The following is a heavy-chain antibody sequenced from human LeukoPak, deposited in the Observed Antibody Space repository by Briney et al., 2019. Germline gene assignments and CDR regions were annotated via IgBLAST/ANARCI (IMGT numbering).Heavy chain of an antibody. D-gene: IGHD4-11*01. CDR1: GFAFDDYA. J-gene: IGHJ4*02. Sequence: PGGSLRLSSAASGFAFDDYAMRWVRQAPGKGLEWVSGISWNSGNIGYADSVKGRFTISRDNAKASLYLQMNSLRAEDTALYYCATLQGETDYWGQGTLATVSS. V-gene: IGHV3-9*01. CDR3: ATLQGETDY. CDR2: ISWNSGNI.